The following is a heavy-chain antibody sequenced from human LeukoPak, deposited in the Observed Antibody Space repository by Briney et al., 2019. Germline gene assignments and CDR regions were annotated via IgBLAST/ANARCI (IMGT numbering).Heavy chain of an antibody. J-gene: IGHJ4*02. D-gene: IGHD6-19*01. V-gene: IGHV4-4*07. CDR3: ARRHISSGWSFDY. Sequence: PSETLSLTCTVSGGSISNYHWSWIRQPAGKGLEWIGQIHTSGSTNYNPPLKSRVTVSIDTPENQLSLTIRSVTAADTAIYYCARRHISSGWSFDYWGQETLVTVSS. CDR1: GGSISNYH. CDR2: IHTSGST.